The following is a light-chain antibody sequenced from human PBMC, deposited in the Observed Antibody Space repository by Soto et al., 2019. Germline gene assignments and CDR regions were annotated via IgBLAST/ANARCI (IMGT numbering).Light chain of an antibody. CDR2: GAS. J-gene: IGKJ1*01. Sequence: DIVLTQSPGTLSSSPGEGVTLSCRASQSVSRSYLAWYQHKPGQAPRLLIYGASTRATGIPARFSGSGTGTDFTLTISSLQSEDFAVYYCQQYSKWPTVGRGTKVDIK. V-gene: IGKV3-20*01. CDR3: QQYSKWPT. CDR1: QSVSRSY.